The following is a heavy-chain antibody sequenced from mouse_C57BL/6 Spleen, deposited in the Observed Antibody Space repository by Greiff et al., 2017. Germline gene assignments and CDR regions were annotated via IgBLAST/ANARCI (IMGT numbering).Heavy chain of an antibody. V-gene: IGHV5-16*01. CDR1: GFTFSDYY. CDR3: AREPDGYYYFDY. Sequence: EVMLVESEGGLVQPGSSMKLSCTASGFTFSDYYMAWVRQVPEKGLEWVANINYDGSSTYYLDSLKSRFIIARDNAKNILYLQMSSLKSEDTATYYCAREPDGYYYFDYWGQGTTLTVSS. J-gene: IGHJ2*01. CDR2: INYDGSST. D-gene: IGHD2-3*01.